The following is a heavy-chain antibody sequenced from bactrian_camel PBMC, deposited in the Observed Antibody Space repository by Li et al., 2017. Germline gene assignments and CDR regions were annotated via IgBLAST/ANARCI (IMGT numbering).Heavy chain of an antibody. CDR3: ARRAPYSDYALDDPNND. CDR2: IYSDGSNT. V-gene: IGHV3S7*01. D-gene: IGHD4*01. J-gene: IGHJ4*01. CDR1: GFTFGHYV. Sequence: HVQLVESGGGLVRPGGSLRLSCAASGFTFGHYVMAWVRQAPGKGLEWVASIYSDGSNTYYADSVTGRFTISRDNPKNTVYLQMDSLKPEDTAVYYCARRAPYSDYALDDPNNDWGQGTQVTVS.